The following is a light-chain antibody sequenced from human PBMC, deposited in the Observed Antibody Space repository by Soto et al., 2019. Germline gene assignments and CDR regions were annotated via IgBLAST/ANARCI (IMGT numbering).Light chain of an antibody. Sequence: EIVLTQSPGTLSLSPGERVTLSCRASQSVSSSYLAWYQQKPGQAPKVLIYRASSRATGIPDRFSGSGSGTDFTLTISRLEPEDFAVYYCQQYGSSPLTFGGGTKVEIK. CDR2: RAS. J-gene: IGKJ4*01. CDR3: QQYGSSPLT. V-gene: IGKV3-20*01. CDR1: QSVSSSY.